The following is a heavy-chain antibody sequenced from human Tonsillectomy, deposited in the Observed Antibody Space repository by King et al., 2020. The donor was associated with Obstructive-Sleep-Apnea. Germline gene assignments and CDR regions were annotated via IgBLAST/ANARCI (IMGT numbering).Heavy chain of an antibody. V-gene: IGHV4-59*08. Sequence: VQLQESGPGLVKPSETLSLTCTVSGGSISSYHWNWIRQPPGKGLEWIGYIYYSGSTNYNPSLKSRVTISVDTSKSQFFLKLNSVTAADTAVYYCGASYDSSGFYGAFDIWGQGTMVTVSS. J-gene: IGHJ3*02. D-gene: IGHD3-22*01. CDR2: IYYSGST. CDR1: GGSISSYH. CDR3: GASYDSSGFYGAFDI.